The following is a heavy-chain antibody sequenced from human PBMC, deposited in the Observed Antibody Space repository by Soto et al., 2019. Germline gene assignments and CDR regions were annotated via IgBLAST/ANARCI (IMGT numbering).Heavy chain of an antibody. Sequence: QITLKESGPPLVRPTQTLTLTCAFSGFSLSTSGVGVGWIRQPPGKALEWLAVTYWDDSTHYSTSLRSRLTITKDTSKNQVVLTMTNMDPMDTGTYYCAHKGPEDWPLDYWGQGNLVTVSS. J-gene: IGHJ4*02. CDR1: GFSLSTSGVG. D-gene: IGHD3-9*01. V-gene: IGHV2-5*02. CDR2: TYWDDST. CDR3: AHKGPEDWPLDY.